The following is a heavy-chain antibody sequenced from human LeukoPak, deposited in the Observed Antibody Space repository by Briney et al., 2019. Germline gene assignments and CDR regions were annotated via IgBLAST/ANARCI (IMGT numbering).Heavy chain of an antibody. CDR2: ISYGGSNK. CDR1: GFTFSSYG. D-gene: IGHD3-22*01. J-gene: IGHJ4*02. V-gene: IGHV3-30*18. Sequence: PGGSLRLSCAASGFTFSSYGMHWVRQAPGKGLEWVAVISYGGSNKYYADSVKGRFTISRDNSKNTLYLQMNSLRAEDTAVYYCAKDDLVGYYDSSGYLDYWGQGTLVTVSS. CDR3: AKDDLVGYYDSSGYLDY.